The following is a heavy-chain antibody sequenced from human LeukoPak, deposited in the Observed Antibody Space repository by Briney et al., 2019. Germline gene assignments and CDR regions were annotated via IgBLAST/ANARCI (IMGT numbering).Heavy chain of an antibody. Sequence: GASVKVSCKASGYTFTSYGISWVRQAPGQGLEWMGWISAYNGNTNYAQKLQGRVTMTTDTSTSTAYMELSSLRSEDTAVYYCARDALRYYDSSGYSSYWGQGTLVTVSS. CDR1: GYTFTSYG. CDR2: ISAYNGNT. V-gene: IGHV1-18*01. J-gene: IGHJ4*02. D-gene: IGHD3-22*01. CDR3: ARDALRYYDSSGYSSY.